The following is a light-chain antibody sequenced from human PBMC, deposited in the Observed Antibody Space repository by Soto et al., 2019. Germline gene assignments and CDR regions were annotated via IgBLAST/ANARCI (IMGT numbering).Light chain of an antibody. J-gene: IGKJ1*01. CDR1: ESVGSH. Sequence: DTVMTQSPATLSASPGETATLSCRASESVGSHLAWYQQKPGQAPRLLIYGVSTRATGIPARFRGSGSETEFTLTISSLQSEDFAVYYCQQYDNWPPWTFGQGTKV. CDR2: GVS. CDR3: QQYDNWPPWT. V-gene: IGKV3-15*01.